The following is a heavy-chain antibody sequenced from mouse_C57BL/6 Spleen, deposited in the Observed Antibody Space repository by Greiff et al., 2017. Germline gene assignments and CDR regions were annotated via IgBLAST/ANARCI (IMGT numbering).Heavy chain of an antibody. CDR3: TRSDWDGYAMDY. Sequence: VQLQQSGTVLARPGASVKMSCKTSGYTFTSYWMHWVKQRPGQGLEWIGAIYPGNSDTSYNQKFKGKAKLPAVTSASTAYMELSSLTNEDAAVYYCTRSDWDGYAMDYWGQGTSVTVSS. CDR1: GYTFTSYW. J-gene: IGHJ4*01. V-gene: IGHV1-5*01. CDR2: IYPGNSDT. D-gene: IGHD4-1*01.